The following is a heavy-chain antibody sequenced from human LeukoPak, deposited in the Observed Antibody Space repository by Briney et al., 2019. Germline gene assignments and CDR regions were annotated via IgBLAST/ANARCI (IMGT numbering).Heavy chain of an antibody. CDR3: ARVTGYSSSGSFDY. Sequence: SGTLSLTRAVSGGSISTYNWWSWVRQPPGKGLEWIGEIFYSGSINYNPSLKSRVTLSLDKSKNQFSLKLSSVTAADTAVYYCARVTGYSSSGSFDYWGQGTLVTVSS. D-gene: IGHD6-13*01. CDR1: GGSISTYNW. CDR2: IFYSGSI. J-gene: IGHJ4*02. V-gene: IGHV4-4*02.